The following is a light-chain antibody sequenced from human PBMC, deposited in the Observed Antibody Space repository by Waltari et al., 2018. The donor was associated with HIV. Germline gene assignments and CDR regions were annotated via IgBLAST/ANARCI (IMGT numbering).Light chain of an antibody. Sequence: QSVLTQPPSVSEAPRQRVTISCSGSSSHTGNNAVNLYQQLPGKPPKLLIYYDDLLASGVSDRFSGSKSGTSASLAISGLQSEDESDYYCAAWDDSLNGVVFGGGTKLTVL. CDR1: SSHTGNNA. J-gene: IGLJ2*01. V-gene: IGLV1-36*01. CDR2: YDD. CDR3: AAWDDSLNGVV.